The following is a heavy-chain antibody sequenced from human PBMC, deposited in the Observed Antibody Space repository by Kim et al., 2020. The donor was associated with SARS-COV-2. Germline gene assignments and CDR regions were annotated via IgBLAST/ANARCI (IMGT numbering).Heavy chain of an antibody. Sequence: GGSLRLSCAASGFTYSNYWMHWVRQAPGKGLQGVASIKERGSEAFYVDSVRGRFTISRENAKNSLYLQMNSLRAEDTAVYYCVRGSFDYWGQGILVTVSS. CDR2: IKERGSEA. CDR3: VRGSFDY. V-gene: IGHV3-7*01. CDR1: GFTYSNYW. J-gene: IGHJ4*02.